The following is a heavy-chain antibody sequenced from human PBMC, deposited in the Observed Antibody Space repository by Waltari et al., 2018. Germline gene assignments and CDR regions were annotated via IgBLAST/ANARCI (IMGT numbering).Heavy chain of an antibody. Sequence: QVQLVESGGGVVQPGRSLRLSCAASGFTFSSYAMHWVRQAPGKGLEWVAVISYDGSNKYYADSVKGRFIISRDNSKNTLYLQMNSLRAEDTAVYYCARGGDIVVVVAAPDYWGQGTLVTVSS. CDR1: GFTFSSYA. D-gene: IGHD2-15*01. J-gene: IGHJ4*02. CDR2: ISYDGSNK. CDR3: ARGGDIVVVVAAPDY. V-gene: IGHV3-30*01.